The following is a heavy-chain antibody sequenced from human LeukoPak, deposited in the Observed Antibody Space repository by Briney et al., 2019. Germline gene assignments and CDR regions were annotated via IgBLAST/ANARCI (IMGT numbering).Heavy chain of an antibody. D-gene: IGHD5-12*01. J-gene: IGHJ6*04. V-gene: IGHV3-30*18. CDR1: GFTFSGYG. CDR2: ISYDGSNK. Sequence: PGGSLRLSCAASGFTFSGYGMHWVRQAPGKGLEWVAVISYDGSNKYYADSVKGRFTISRDNSKNTLYLQMNSLRAEDTAVYYCAKLPVTSGYDSPPPHYGMDVWGKGTTVTVSS. CDR3: AKLPVTSGYDSPPPHYGMDV.